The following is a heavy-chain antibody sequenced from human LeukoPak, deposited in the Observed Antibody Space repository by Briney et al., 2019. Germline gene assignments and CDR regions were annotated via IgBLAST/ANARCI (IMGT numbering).Heavy chain of an antibody. Sequence: GGSLRLSCAASGFTFSSYDMHWVRQATGKGLEWVSAIGTAGDTYYPGSVKGRFTISRDNAKNTVFLQMNSLRVEDTAVYYCARDAQELFFSWGQGTLVTVSS. V-gene: IGHV3-13*01. CDR1: GFTFSSYD. CDR3: ARDAQELFFS. CDR2: IGTAGDT. J-gene: IGHJ5*02. D-gene: IGHD3-16*01.